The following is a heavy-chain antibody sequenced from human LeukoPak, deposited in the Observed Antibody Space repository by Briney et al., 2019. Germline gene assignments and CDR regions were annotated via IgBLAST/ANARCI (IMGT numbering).Heavy chain of an antibody. CDR3: AKSVRVYSYRLMGEDGFDI. CDR2: IFPISGTT. V-gene: IGHV1-69*05. CDR1: GGTFSTYT. D-gene: IGHD5-18*01. Sequence: GASVKVSCKASGGTFSTYTISWVRQAPGQGLEWMGRIFPISGTTNYARKFQGRVSITTDESTSTAYMELSSLRSEDTAVYYCAKSVRVYSYRLMGEDGFDICREGTLVTVSS. J-gene: IGHJ3*02.